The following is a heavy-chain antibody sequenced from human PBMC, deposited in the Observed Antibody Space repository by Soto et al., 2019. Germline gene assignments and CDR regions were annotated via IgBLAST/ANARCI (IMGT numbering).Heavy chain of an antibody. V-gene: IGHV1-69*01. J-gene: IGHJ4*02. CDR3: AVPNFWSGYLENLELDY. Sequence: QVQLVQSGAEVKKPGSSVKVSCKASGGTFSSYAISWVRQAPGQGLEWMGGIIPIFGTANYDQKFQGRVTIPAAESTSTAYLELSSLRSEESAVYYCAVPNFWSGYLENLELDYWGQGTLVTVS. D-gene: IGHD3-3*01. CDR1: GGTFSSYA. CDR2: IIPIFGTA.